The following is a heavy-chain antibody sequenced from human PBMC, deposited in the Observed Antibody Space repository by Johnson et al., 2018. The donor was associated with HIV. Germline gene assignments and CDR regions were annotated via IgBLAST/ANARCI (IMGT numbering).Heavy chain of an antibody. CDR2: ISGGST. D-gene: IGHD6-13*01. CDR1: GFTVSSNE. Sequence: VQLVESGGGVVQPGGSLRLSCAASGFTVSSNEMSWVRQAPGKGLEWVSSISGGSTYYADSRKGRFTISRDNSKNTLYLQMNSLRAEDTAVYYCAKIAAAGTYDAFDIWGQGTMVTVSS. V-gene: IGHV3-38-3*01. J-gene: IGHJ3*02. CDR3: AKIAAAGTYDAFDI.